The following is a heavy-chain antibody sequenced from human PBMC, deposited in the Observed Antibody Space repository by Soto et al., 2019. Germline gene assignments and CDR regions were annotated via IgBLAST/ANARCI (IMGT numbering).Heavy chain of an antibody. J-gene: IGHJ4*02. CDR1: GFTFSSYA. Sequence: EVQLLESGGGLVQPGGSLRLSCAASGFTFSSYAMTWVRQAPGKGLEWVSDISGSGGNTYSADSVKGRFTISRDNSKNTQYLQMNILRAEDTAVYYCAKHQEAYNWNDGPGNFDYWGQGTLVAVSS. CDR2: ISGSGGNT. D-gene: IGHD1-20*01. V-gene: IGHV3-23*01. CDR3: AKHQEAYNWNDGPGNFDY.